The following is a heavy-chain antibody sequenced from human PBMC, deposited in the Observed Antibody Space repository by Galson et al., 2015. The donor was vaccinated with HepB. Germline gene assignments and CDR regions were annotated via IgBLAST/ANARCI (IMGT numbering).Heavy chain of an antibody. CDR1: GASVSSTNW. J-gene: IGHJ5*01. D-gene: IGHD3-3*01. Sequence: SETLSLTCAVSGASVSSTNWWSWVRQSPGKGLEWIGEISHSESVNYNPSLKSRVTISVDKSKNQFSLKVNSVTAADTAVYYCARHLGRTIFGVVIRNNWFDCWGQGTLVTVSS. CDR2: ISHSESV. CDR3: ARHLGRTIFGVVIRNNWFDC. V-gene: IGHV4-4*02.